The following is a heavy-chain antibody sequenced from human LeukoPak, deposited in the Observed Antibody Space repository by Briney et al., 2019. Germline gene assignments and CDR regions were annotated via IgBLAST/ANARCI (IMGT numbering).Heavy chain of an antibody. CDR1: GGFSVSSSSY. J-gene: IGHJ5*02. D-gene: IGHD1-26*01. V-gene: IGHV4-39*01. CDR2: ISYIGST. Sequence: PSETLSLTCSVSGGFSVSSSSYWGWIRQPPGKGPEWIGSISYIGSTYYNPVLKSRVTISIDTSKNEFSVSLRSVTAADTAVYYCARHVGGTNWFDSWGQEILVTVSS. CDR3: ARHVGGTNWFDS.